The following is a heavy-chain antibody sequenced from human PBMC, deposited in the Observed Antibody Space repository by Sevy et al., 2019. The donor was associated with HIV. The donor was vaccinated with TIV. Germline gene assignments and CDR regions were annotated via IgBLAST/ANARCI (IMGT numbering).Heavy chain of an antibody. Sequence: GSLRLSCAASGFTFDISSISWVRQASGKGLEWVGRIGTKSNNYATEYAASLEGRFTISRDDSKTTAYLQMNSLRVEDTAVYYCTRPLWGTALDWGQGTLVTVSS. D-gene: IGHD1-1*01. CDR1: GFTFDISS. CDR2: IGTKSNNYAT. J-gene: IGHJ4*02. V-gene: IGHV3-73*01. CDR3: TRPLWGTALD.